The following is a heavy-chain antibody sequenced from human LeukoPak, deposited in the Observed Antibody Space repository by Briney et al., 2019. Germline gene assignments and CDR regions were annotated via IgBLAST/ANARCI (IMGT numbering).Heavy chain of an antibody. Sequence: SETLSLTCTVSGGSISSYYWSWIRQPPGKGLEWIGYIYYSGSTNYNPSLKSRVTISVDTSKNQFSLRLNSVTAPDTAVYYCAREIHYYGSGSYDYWGQGTQVTVSA. CDR2: IYYSGST. CDR1: GGSISSYY. CDR3: AREIHYYGSGSYDY. D-gene: IGHD3-10*01. V-gene: IGHV4-59*01. J-gene: IGHJ4*02.